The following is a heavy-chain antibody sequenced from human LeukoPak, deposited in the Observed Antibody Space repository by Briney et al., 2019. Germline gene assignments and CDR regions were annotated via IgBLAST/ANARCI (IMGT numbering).Heavy chain of an antibody. CDR3: ARAPPYFDY. CDR2: INNSGST. Sequence: SETLSLTCAVYGGSFSGYHWSWIRQPPGKGLEWIGEINNSGSTKYNPPLKSRVTISVHTSKNQFSLKLSSVTAADTAVYYCARAPPYFDYWGQGTLVTVSS. V-gene: IGHV4-34*01. J-gene: IGHJ4*02. CDR1: GGSFSGYH.